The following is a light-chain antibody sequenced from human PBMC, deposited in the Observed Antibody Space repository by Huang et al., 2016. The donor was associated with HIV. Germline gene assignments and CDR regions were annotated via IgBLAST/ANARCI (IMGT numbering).Light chain of an antibody. CDR1: QAIRSY. V-gene: IGKV1-33*01. J-gene: IGKJ2*01. CDR3: QQYDSLYT. Sequence: IQMTQSPASLSAYVGDRVTISCQANQAIRSYLNWYQQKPGKAPRLLIYGASNLQEGVPSRFSGNGSGTDFTITISSLQSEDIATYYCQQYDSLYTFGQGTRLEIK. CDR2: GAS.